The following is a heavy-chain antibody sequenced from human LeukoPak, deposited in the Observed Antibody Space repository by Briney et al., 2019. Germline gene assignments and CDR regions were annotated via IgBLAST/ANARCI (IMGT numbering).Heavy chain of an antibody. V-gene: IGHV1-18*01. Sequence: ASVKVSCNGSGYTFTSYDINWVRQATGQGLEWMGWISAYNGNTNYAQKLQGRVTMTTDTSTSTAYMELRSLRSDDTAVYYCARGDSSSYYYYYMDVWGKGTTVTVSS. CDR3: ARGDSSSYYYYYMDV. CDR2: ISAYNGNT. D-gene: IGHD2-21*01. J-gene: IGHJ6*03. CDR1: GYTFTSYD.